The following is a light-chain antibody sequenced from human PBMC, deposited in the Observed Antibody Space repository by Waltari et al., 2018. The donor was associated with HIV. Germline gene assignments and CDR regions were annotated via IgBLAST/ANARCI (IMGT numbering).Light chain of an antibody. CDR2: DVS. V-gene: IGLV2-11*01. Sequence: QSALTQPRSLSGSPGQSVTISCTGPSSDVGGYNYVSWYQQHPGKVPKLMIYDVSKRPSGVPDRFSGSKSGNTASLTISGLQAEDEADYYCCSYAGSSYVFGTGTKVTVL. CDR3: CSYAGSSYV. CDR1: SSDVGGYNY. J-gene: IGLJ1*01.